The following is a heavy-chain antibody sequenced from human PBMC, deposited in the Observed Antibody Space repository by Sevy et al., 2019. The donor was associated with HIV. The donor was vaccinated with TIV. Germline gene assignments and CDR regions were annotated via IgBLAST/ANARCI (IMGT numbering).Heavy chain of an antibody. CDR3: ARGGSYYLGYFDY. J-gene: IGHJ4*02. V-gene: IGHV4-39*02. CDR2: IYYNGAT. CDR1: GGSISSSSYF. Sequence: SETLSLTCTVSGGSISSSSYFWGWIRQPPGKGLEWIGNIYYNGATYYNPSLKSRVIISVETSKNHFSLRLSSVTATDTAVYYCARGGSYYLGYFDYWGQGTLVTVSS. D-gene: IGHD1-26*01.